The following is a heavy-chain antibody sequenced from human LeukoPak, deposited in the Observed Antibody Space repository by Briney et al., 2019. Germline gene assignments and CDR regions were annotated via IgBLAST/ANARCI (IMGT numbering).Heavy chain of an antibody. CDR3: TRDEVGATTEFDS. V-gene: IGHV3-48*03. J-gene: IGHJ4*02. D-gene: IGHD1-26*01. Sequence: DSVKGRFSISRDNAMNSLYLQMNSLRAEDTAVYYCTRDEVGATTEFDSWGQGTLVTASS.